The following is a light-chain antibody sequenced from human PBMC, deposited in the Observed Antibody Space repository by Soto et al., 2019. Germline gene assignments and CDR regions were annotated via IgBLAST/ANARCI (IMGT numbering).Light chain of an antibody. J-gene: IGKJ1*01. V-gene: IGKV3-20*01. Sequence: EIVLTQSPGTLSLSPGERATLSCRASQSVSSSYLSWYQQKPGPAPRLLIYGASSRATGIPDRFSGSGSGTDFTLTISRLEPEDFAVYYCQQYCNSPLTFGQGTKVEIK. CDR2: GAS. CDR3: QQYCNSPLT. CDR1: QSVSSSY.